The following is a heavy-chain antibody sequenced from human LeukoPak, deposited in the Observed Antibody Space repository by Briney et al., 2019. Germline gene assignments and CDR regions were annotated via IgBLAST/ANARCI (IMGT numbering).Heavy chain of an antibody. V-gene: IGHV3-30*02. Sequence: GGSLRLSCAASGFTFSSYGMHWVRQAPGKGLEWVAFIRYDGSNKYYADSVKGRFTISRDNSKNTLYLQMNSLRAEDTAVYYCAKGMYSSSWYFDYRGQGTLVTVSS. D-gene: IGHD6-13*01. CDR2: IRYDGSNK. CDR3: AKGMYSSSWYFDY. J-gene: IGHJ4*02. CDR1: GFTFSSYG.